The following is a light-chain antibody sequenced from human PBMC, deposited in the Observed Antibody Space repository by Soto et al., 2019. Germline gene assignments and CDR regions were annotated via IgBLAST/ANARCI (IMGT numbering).Light chain of an antibody. J-gene: IGKJ1*01. CDR2: GAS. CDR3: HQYDSWT. CDR1: QSVSSH. V-gene: IGKV3D-15*01. Sequence: EIVMTQSPATLSVSPGEGATVSCRASQSVSSHLAWYQHKPGRAPRLLIYGASSRATGIPDRFSGSGSGTDFTLTISRLEPEDFAVYYCHQYDSWTFGQGTKVDIK.